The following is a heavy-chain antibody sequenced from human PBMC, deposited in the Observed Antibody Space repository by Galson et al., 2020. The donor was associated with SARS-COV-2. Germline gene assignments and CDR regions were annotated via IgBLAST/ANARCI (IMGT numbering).Heavy chain of an antibody. D-gene: IGHD3-9*01. CDR2: ISGSGGST. CDR3: AKDQVRYDILTGCDY. J-gene: IGHJ4*02. Sequence: SAISGSGGSTYYADSEKGRFTISRDNSKNTLYLQMNSLRAEDTAVYYCAKDQVRYDILTGCDYWGQGTLVTVSS. V-gene: IGHV3-23*01.